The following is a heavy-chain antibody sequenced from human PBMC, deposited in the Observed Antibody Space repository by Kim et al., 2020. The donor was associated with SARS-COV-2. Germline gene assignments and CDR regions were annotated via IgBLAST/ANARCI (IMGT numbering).Heavy chain of an antibody. J-gene: IGHJ4*02. Sequence: SETLSLTCTVSGYSISSGYYWGWIRQPPGKGLEWIGSIYHSGSTYYNPSLKSRVTISVDTSKNQFSLKLSSVTAADTAVYYCARVHYDSSGYSIGYWGQGTLVTVSS. V-gene: IGHV4-38-2*02. D-gene: IGHD3-22*01. CDR2: IYHSGST. CDR1: GYSISSGYY. CDR3: ARVHYDSSGYSIGY.